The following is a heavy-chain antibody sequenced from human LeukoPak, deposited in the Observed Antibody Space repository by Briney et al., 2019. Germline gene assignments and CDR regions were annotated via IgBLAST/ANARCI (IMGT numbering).Heavy chain of an antibody. V-gene: IGHV1-18*01. CDR3: ARDGGGYSYGSFDY. Sequence: GASVKVSCKASGGTFSSYAISWVRQAPGQGLEWMGWISAYNGNTNYAQKLQGRVTMTTDTSTSTAYMELRSQRSDDTAVYYCARDGGGYSYGSFDYWGQGTLVTVSS. J-gene: IGHJ4*02. D-gene: IGHD5-18*01. CDR2: ISAYNGNT. CDR1: GGTFSSYA.